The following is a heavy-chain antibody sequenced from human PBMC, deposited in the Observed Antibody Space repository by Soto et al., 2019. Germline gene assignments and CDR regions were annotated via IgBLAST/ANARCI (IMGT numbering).Heavy chain of an antibody. CDR3: ARGLNTIFGVVIVASFDY. Sequence: ASVKFYCNASVYTFTSYYMHSVRQAPGHGLEWMGIINPSGGSTSYAQKFQGRVTMTRDTSTSTVYMELSSLRSEDTAVYYCARGLNTIFGVVIVASFDYWGQGTLVTVSS. CDR2: INPSGGST. J-gene: IGHJ4*02. CDR1: VYTFTSYY. D-gene: IGHD3-3*01. V-gene: IGHV1-46*03.